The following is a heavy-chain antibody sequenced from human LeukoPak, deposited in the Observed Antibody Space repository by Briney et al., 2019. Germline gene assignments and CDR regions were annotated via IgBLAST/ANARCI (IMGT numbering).Heavy chain of an antibody. Sequence: KAGGSLRLSCSASGFSFSSQTMNWVRQAPGKGLEWVSSIDPSSTWIYHADSVKGRLTISRDNAKNSLYLQMNSLRVEDTAVYYCVRGYCSSTSCASDYWGQGTLVTVSS. CDR1: GFSFSSQT. V-gene: IGHV3-21*01. CDR3: VRGYCSSTSCASDY. D-gene: IGHD2-2*01. J-gene: IGHJ4*02. CDR2: IDPSSTWI.